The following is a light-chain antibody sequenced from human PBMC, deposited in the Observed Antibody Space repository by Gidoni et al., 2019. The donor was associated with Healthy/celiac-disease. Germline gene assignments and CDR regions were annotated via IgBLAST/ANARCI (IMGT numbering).Light chain of an antibody. Sequence: HELTQPPPVSVSPGQTASITCSGDKLGDKYACWYQQKPGQSPVLVIYQDSKRPSGIPERFSGSNSGNTATLTISGTQAMDEADYYCQAWDSSTAYVFGGGTKLTVL. CDR1: KLGDKY. J-gene: IGLJ2*01. V-gene: IGLV3-1*01. CDR2: QDS. CDR3: QAWDSSTAYV.